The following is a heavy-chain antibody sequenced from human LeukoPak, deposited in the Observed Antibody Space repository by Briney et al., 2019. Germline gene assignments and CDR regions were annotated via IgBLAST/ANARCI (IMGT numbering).Heavy chain of an antibody. D-gene: IGHD6-13*01. V-gene: IGHV4-59*08. CDR1: GGSISVYY. J-gene: IGHJ4*02. CDR2: IYYSGST. Sequence: SETLSLTCTVSGGSISVYYWSWIRQPPGRGLEWIGYIYYSGSTNYNPSLRSRVTMSVDTSKNQFSLKLSSVTAADTAVYYCARRLYTSSWDYFDYWGQGTLVTVSS. CDR3: ARRLYTSSWDYFDY.